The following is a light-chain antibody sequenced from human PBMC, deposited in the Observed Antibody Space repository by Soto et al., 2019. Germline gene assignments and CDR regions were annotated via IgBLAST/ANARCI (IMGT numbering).Light chain of an antibody. CDR2: GAS. V-gene: IGKV3-15*01. Sequence: EIVMTQSPATLSVSPGERATLSCRASQSVSSNLAWYQQKPGQAPRLLIYGASTRATGIPARFSGSGSGTEFTRTISSLQSEDFAVYYCQQYNNWHPREMYTFGQGTKLEIK. CDR1: QSVSSN. J-gene: IGKJ2*01. CDR3: QQYNNWHPREMYT.